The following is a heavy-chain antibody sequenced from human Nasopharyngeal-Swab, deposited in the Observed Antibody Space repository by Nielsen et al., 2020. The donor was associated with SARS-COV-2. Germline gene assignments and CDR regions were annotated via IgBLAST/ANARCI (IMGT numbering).Heavy chain of an antibody. CDR2: ISSSGSTI. CDR1: GFTFSDYY. D-gene: IGHD1-1*01. CDR3: ATGDRASDY. V-gene: IGHV3-11*04. J-gene: IGHJ4*02. Sequence: GESLKISCAASGFTFSDYYMGWIRQAPGKGLEWVSYISSSGSTIYYADSVKGRFTISRDNAKNSLYLQMNSLRAEDTAVYYCATGDRASDYWGQGTLVTVSS.